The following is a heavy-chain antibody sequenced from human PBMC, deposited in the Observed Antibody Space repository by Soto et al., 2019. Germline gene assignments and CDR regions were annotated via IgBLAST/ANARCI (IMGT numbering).Heavy chain of an antibody. CDR1: GRTISSYA. CDR2: IIPIFGTA. V-gene: IGHV1-69*13. J-gene: IGHJ4*02. Sequence: SSVKDSCKASGRTISSYAISWVRQKPGQGLEWMGGIIPIFGTANYAQKFQGRVTITADESTSTAYMELSSLRSEDTAVYYCARSQTLYSSGWYFDYWGQGTLVTSPQ. D-gene: IGHD6-19*01. CDR3: ARSQTLYSSGWYFDY.